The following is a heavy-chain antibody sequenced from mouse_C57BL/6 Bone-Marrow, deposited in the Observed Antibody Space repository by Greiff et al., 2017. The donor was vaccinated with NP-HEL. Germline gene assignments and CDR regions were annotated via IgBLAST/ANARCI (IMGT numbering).Heavy chain of an antibody. V-gene: IGHV1-53*01. CDR2: INPSNGGT. CDR1: GYTFTSYW. Sequence: VQLQQPGTELVKPGASVKLSCKASGYTFTSYWMHWVKQRPGQGLEWIGNINPSNGGTNYNEKFKSKATLTVDKSSSTAYMQLSSLTSEDSAVYYCARSHLGGPYYFDYWGKGTTLTVSS. CDR3: ARSHLGGPYYFDY. J-gene: IGHJ2*01.